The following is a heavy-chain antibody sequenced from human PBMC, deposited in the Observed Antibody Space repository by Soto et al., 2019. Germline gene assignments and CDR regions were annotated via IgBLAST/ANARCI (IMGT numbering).Heavy chain of an antibody. CDR2: IYYSGST. V-gene: IGHV4-59*01. J-gene: IGHJ3*02. CDR1: GGSISSYD. Sequence: PSETLSITCTVSGGSISSYDWSWIRQPPGKGLEWIGYIYYSGSTNYNPSLKSRVTISVDTSKNQFSLKLSSVTAADTAVYYCARTRFNWNDSHDAFDIWGQGTMVTVSS. CDR3: ARTRFNWNDSHDAFDI. D-gene: IGHD1-20*01.